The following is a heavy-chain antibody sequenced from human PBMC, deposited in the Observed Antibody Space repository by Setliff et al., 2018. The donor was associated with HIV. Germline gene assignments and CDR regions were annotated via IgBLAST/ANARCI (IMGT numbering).Heavy chain of an antibody. CDR2: IIPIFVTP. J-gene: IGHJ6*03. CDR3: ARDSSFNMDV. V-gene: IGHV1-69*13. Sequence: SVKVSCKASGDSFSSYDISWVRQAPGQGPEWMGRIIPIFVTPNYPQKFQDRVTITADESTSTAYMELRSLRSDDTAVYYCARDSSFNMDVWGKGTTVTVSS. CDR1: GDSFSSYD.